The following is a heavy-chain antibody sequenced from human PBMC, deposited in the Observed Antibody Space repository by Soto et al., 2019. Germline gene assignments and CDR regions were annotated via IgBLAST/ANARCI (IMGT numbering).Heavy chain of an antibody. J-gene: IGHJ4*02. D-gene: IGHD3-22*01. V-gene: IGHV4-30-4*01. CDR1: GDSMNNGDYF. CDR2: ISYSGGT. Sequence: NPSETLSLTCSVSGDSMNNGDYFWTWIRQTPGKGLQWIGYISYSGGTFYNPSLKTRLAMSVDTSKNQFSVRLRSVTAADTAVYYCARDRAHFYESSGRLDLWGQGMLVTVSS. CDR3: ARDRAHFYESSGRLDL.